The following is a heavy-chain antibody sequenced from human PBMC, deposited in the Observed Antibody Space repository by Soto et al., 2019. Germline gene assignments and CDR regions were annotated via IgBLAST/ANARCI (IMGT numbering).Heavy chain of an antibody. CDR3: ARGDIVVVPAVQGYYYYMDV. D-gene: IGHD2-2*01. V-gene: IGHV4-34*01. CDR1: GVSFRGYY. J-gene: IGHJ6*03. Sequence: ASETLSLTCAVYGVSFRGYYWSWIRQPPGKGLEWIGEINHSGSTNYNPSLKSRVTMSVDTSKNQFSLNLSSVTAADTAVYYCARGDIVVVPAVQGYYYYMDVWGKGTTVTVSS. CDR2: INHSGST.